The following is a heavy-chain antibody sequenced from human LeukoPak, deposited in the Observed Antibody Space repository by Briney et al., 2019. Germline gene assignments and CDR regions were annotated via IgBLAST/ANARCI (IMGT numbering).Heavy chain of an antibody. D-gene: IGHD4-17*01. CDR1: GFTVNSYA. CDR2: ISPSGDNT. CDR3: AKGGRRHYGDYVAF. J-gene: IGHJ4*02. V-gene: IGHV3-23*01. Sequence: GGSLRLSCDASGFTVNSYAMNWVRKAPGKGLDWCSVISPSGDNTYSADSSKARFTISTDDSKNTVYLQMNGLRADDTAVYHCAKGGRRHYGDYVAFWGEGTLVSVSS.